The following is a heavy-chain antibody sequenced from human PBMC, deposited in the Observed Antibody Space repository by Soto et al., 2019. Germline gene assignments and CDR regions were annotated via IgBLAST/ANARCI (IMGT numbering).Heavy chain of an antibody. J-gene: IGHJ5*02. CDR2: INPSGGST. CDR3: ARGTSSITIFGVVVSQTRNNWFDP. CDR1: GYTFTSYY. Sequence: ASVKVSCKASGYTFTSYYMHWVRQAPGQGLEWMGIINPSGGSTSYAQKFQGRVTMTRDTSTSTVYMELSSLRSEDTAVYYCARGTSSITIFGVVVSQTRNNWFDPWGQGTLVTVSS. V-gene: IGHV1-46*01. D-gene: IGHD3-3*01.